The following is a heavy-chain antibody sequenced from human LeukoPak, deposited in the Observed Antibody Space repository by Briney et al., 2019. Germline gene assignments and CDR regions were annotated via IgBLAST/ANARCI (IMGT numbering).Heavy chain of an antibody. J-gene: IGHJ4*02. Sequence: GGSLRLSWAASGFTFDDYAINWVRQAPGKGLEWVSFISGDGHSTYYANSVKGRFTISRDNSRNSLFLQMNSLRPEDTALYFCAKDNAPVLAASEGWKDFWGQGTLVIVSS. CDR1: GFTFDDYA. CDR3: AKDNAPVLAASEGWKDF. CDR2: ISGDGHST. D-gene: IGHD6-19*01. V-gene: IGHV3-43*02.